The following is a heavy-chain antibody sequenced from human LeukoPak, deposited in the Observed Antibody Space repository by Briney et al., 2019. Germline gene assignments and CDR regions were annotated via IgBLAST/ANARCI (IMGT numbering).Heavy chain of an antibody. V-gene: IGHV4-34*01. D-gene: IGHD5-24*01. CDR2: INHFGST. Sequence: PSETLSLTCAVYGGSFSGYYWSCIRQPPGKGLEWIGEINHFGSTNYNPSLKSRVTISVDTSKNQFSLKLSSVTAADTAVYYCARERGGNGYNYYFDYWGQGTLVTVSS. J-gene: IGHJ4*02. CDR3: ARERGGNGYNYYFDY. CDR1: GGSFSGYY.